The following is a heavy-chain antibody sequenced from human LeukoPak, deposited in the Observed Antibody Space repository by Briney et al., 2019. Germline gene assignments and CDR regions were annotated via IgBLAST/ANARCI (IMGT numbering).Heavy chain of an antibody. CDR2: IYYSGST. D-gene: IGHD6-6*01. Sequence: SETLSLTCTVSGVSISSGGYYWSWIRQHPGKGLEWIGYIYYSGSTYYNPSLKSRVTISVVTSKNQFSLKLSSGTAADTAVYYCARTYSSSSGAFDYWGQGTLVTVSS. J-gene: IGHJ4*02. V-gene: IGHV4-31*03. CDR3: ARTYSSSSGAFDY. CDR1: GVSISSGGYY.